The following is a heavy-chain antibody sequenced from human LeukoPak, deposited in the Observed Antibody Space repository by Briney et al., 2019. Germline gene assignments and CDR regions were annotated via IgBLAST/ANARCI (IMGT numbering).Heavy chain of an antibody. J-gene: IGHJ4*02. D-gene: IGHD1-1*01. V-gene: IGHV3-30-3*01. CDR2: ISYDGSNK. CDR3: ARDQQLGLVGSYYFDY. Sequence: PGGSLRLSCAASGFTFSSYAMHWVRQAPGKGLEWVAVISYDGSNKYYADSVKGRFTISRDNSKNTLYLQMNSLRPDDTAVYYCARDQQLGLVGSYYFDYWGQGTLVTVSS. CDR1: GFTFSSYA.